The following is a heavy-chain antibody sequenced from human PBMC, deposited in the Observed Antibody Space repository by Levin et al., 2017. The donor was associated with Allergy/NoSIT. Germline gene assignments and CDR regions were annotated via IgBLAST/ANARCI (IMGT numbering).Heavy chain of an antibody. CDR3: AKDLHHYYGSGSYSGGTDP. CDR2: ISGSGGST. J-gene: IGHJ5*02. D-gene: IGHD3-10*01. V-gene: IGHV3-23*01. Sequence: PGGSLRLSCAASGFTFSSYAMSWVRQAPGKGLEWVSAISGSGGSTYYADSVKGRFTISRDNSKNTLYLQMNSLRAEDTAVYYCAKDLHHYYGSGSYSGGTDPWGQGTLVTVSS. CDR1: GFTFSSYA.